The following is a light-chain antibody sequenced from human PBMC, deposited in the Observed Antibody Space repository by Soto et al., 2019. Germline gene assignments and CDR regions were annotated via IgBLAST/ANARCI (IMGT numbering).Light chain of an antibody. CDR1: QSLSHC. J-gene: IGKJ1*01. CDR2: DPS. CDR3: QQYNRYWT. Sequence: GDRVTITCRASQSLSHCLAWYQQQAGKAPKIMIYDPSSLESGGPSRFSGSGSETEFTLTISSLLPDAFATYYCQQYNRYWTIGQGTKVESK. V-gene: IGKV1-5*01.